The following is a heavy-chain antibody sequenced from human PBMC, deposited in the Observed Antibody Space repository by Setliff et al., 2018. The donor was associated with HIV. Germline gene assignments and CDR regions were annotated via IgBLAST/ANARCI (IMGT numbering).Heavy chain of an antibody. J-gene: IGHJ4*02. CDR1: GFTFANFA. CDR2: CSGDST. Sequence: GGSLRLSCAASGFTFANFAMGWVRQAPGKGLEWVSGCSGDSTYYADSVKGRFTISRDNAKNSLYLQMNSLRAEDTAVYYCARESYNYGYNDWGQGTLVTVSS. D-gene: IGHD5-18*01. V-gene: IGHV3-23*01. CDR3: ARESYNYGYND.